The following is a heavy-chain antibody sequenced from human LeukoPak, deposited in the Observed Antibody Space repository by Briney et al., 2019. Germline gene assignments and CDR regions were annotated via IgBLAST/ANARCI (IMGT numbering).Heavy chain of an antibody. J-gene: IGHJ4*02. Sequence: PSETLSLTCTVSGGSISSYYWSWIRQPPGKGLEWIGYIYSSGNTNYNPSLKSRVTISVDTSKNQFSLKLSSVTAADTALYYCARDSGGAAANLDYWGQGTLVTVSS. CDR1: GGSISSYY. D-gene: IGHD6-13*01. CDR2: IYSSGNT. V-gene: IGHV4-59*01. CDR3: ARDSGGAAANLDY.